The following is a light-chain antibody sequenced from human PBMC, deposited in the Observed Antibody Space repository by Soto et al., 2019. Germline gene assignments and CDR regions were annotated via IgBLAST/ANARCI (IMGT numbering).Light chain of an antibody. J-gene: IGKJ5*01. CDR3: QQRNIWPPVT. CDR2: GAF. CDR1: QNIDNSY. Sequence: EIVLTQSPGTPSLSPGERATPSSKARQNIDNSYLAWYQQKPGQAPRLVIYGAFNRATGIPDRFSGSGSGTDFTLTISSLEPEDFAVYYCQQRNIWPPVTFGQGTRLEI. V-gene: IGKV3D-20*02.